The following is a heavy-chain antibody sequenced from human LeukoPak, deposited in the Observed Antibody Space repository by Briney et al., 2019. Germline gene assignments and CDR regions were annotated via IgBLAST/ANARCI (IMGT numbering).Heavy chain of an antibody. D-gene: IGHD2-2*01. CDR2: ISSSGSTK. Sequence: GGSLRLSCAASGVTFSSYEMNWVRQAPGKGLEWVSYISSSGSTKYYADSVKGRFTISRDNAKNSLYLQMNSLRAEDTAVYYCARDGDCSSTSCYAGDYFDYWGQGTLVTVSS. CDR1: GVTFSSYE. CDR3: ARDGDCSSTSCYAGDYFDY. J-gene: IGHJ4*02. V-gene: IGHV3-48*03.